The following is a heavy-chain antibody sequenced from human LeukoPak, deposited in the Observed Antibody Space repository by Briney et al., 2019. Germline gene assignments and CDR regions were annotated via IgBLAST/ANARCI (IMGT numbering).Heavy chain of an antibody. J-gene: IGHJ6*02. D-gene: IGHD4-17*01. CDR1: GFTFSSYS. Sequence: GGSLRLSCAASGFTFSSYSMNWVRQAPGKGLEWVSVIYSGGSTYYADSVKGRFTISRDNSKNTLCLQMNSLRAEDTAVYYCARKGDYGFGMDVWGQGTTVTVSS. CDR2: IYSGGST. V-gene: IGHV3-53*01. CDR3: ARKGDYGFGMDV.